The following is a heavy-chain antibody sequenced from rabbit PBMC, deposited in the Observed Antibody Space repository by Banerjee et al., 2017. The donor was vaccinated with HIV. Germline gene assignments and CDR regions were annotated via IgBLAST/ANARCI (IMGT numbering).Heavy chain of an antibody. D-gene: IGHD4-1*01. J-gene: IGHJ4*01. CDR3: ARDGSGWGANFNL. Sequence: QQQLEESGGGLVKPGGTLTLSCKASGFTLSSYWMCWVRQAPGKGLEWIGCISTADGITYYASWAKGRFTISKTSSTTVTLQMTSLTAADTATYFCARDGSGWGANFNLWGPGTLVTVS. CDR2: ISTADGIT. V-gene: IGHV1S45*01. CDR1: GFTLSSYW.